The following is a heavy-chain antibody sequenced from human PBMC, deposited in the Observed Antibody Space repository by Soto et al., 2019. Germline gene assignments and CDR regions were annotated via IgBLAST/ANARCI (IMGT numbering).Heavy chain of an antibody. J-gene: IGHJ6*03. Sequence: QVQLLQSGAEVKKPGASVKVSCKASGYTFTNYGITWVRQAPGQGLEWMGWISAYNGHTHYTQRLQGRVTMTTDTSTSTAYMELRGLRSDDTAVYYCARVRQLVVYFYYYMDVWGKGTTVTVSS. V-gene: IGHV1-18*01. CDR3: ARVRQLVVYFYYYMDV. CDR2: ISAYNGHT. CDR1: GYTFTNYG. D-gene: IGHD6-6*01.